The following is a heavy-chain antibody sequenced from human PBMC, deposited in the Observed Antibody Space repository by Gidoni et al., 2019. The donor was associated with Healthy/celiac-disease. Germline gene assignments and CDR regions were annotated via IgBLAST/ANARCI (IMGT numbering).Heavy chain of an antibody. CDR2: ISPIFGTA. CDR1: GGTFLSYA. D-gene: IGHD7-27*01. V-gene: IGHV1-69*01. Sequence: HVQLVHSGAEGKTPCSSVKVSCQPSGGTFLSYAISWVRQAPGQGLEWMGGISPIFGTANYAQKFQGRVTITADESTSTAYMKLSSLRSEDTAVYYCAREELTGDMDYYDGMDVWGQGTTVTVSS. CDR3: AREELTGDMDYYDGMDV. J-gene: IGHJ6*02.